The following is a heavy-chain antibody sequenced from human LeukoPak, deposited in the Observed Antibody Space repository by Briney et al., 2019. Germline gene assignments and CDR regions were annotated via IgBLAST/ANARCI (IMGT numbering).Heavy chain of an antibody. CDR3: ARGPSRRAYFDY. V-gene: IGHV3-30-3*01. CDR2: ISYDGSNK. J-gene: IGHJ4*02. CDR1: GFTFSSYA. Sequence: PGGSLRLSCAASGFTFSSYAMHWVRQAPGKGLEWVAVISYDGSNKYYADSVKGRFTISRDNSKNTLYLQMNSLRAKDTAVYYCARGPSRRAYFDYWGQGTLVTVSS.